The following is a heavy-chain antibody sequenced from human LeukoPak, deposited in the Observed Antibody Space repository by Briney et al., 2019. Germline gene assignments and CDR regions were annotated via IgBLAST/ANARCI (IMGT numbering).Heavy chain of an antibody. CDR2: IYPGDSDT. V-gene: IGHV5-51*01. CDR1: GYSFTSYW. CDR3: ARLRARYYDFWSGYYPNDAFDI. Sequence: GESLKISCKGSGYSFTSYWIGWVRQLPGKGLEWMGIIYPGDSDTRYSPSFQGQVTISADKSISTAYLQWSSLKASDTAMYYCARLRARYYDFWSGYYPNDAFDIWGQGTMVTVSS. J-gene: IGHJ3*02. D-gene: IGHD3-3*01.